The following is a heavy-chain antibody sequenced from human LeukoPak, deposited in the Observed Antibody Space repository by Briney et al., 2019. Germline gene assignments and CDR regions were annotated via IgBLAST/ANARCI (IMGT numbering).Heavy chain of an antibody. V-gene: IGHV1-46*01. D-gene: IGHD3-22*01. CDR3: ARDLMRYYDSSGYSGIQH. J-gene: IGHJ1*01. CDR1: GYTFTGYY. Sequence: GASVKVSCKASGYTFTGYYIRWVRQAPGQGLEWMGVINPSGGSTSYTQKFQGRVTMTRDTSTSTVYMELSSLTSEDTAVYYCARDLMRYYDSSGYSGIQHWGQGTLVTVSS. CDR2: INPSGGST.